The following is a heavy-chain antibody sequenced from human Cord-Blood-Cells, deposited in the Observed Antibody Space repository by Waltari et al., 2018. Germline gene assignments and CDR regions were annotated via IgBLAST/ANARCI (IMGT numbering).Heavy chain of an antibody. V-gene: IGHV1-69*04. CDR3: AGGGGDYGGNSGYFDY. Sequence: QVQLVQSGAEVKKPGSSVKVSCKASGGTFSSYAISWVRQAPGQGLEWMGGIIPILGIANYAQKFQGRVTITADESTSTAYMELSSLRSEDTAVYYCAGGGGDYGGNSGYFDYWGQGTLVTVSS. D-gene: IGHD4-17*01. J-gene: IGHJ4*02. CDR2: IIPILGIA. CDR1: GGTFSSYA.